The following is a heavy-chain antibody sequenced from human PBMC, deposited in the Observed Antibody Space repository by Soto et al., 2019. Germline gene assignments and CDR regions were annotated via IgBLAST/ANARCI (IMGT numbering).Heavy chain of an antibody. J-gene: IGHJ4*02. CDR1: GYTFTSYA. V-gene: IGHV1-3*01. D-gene: IGHD3-22*01. Sequence: ASVKVSCKASGYTFTSYAMHWVRQAPGQGLEWMGWINAGNGSTSYAQKFQGRVTMTRDTSTSTVYMELSSLRSEDTAVYYCARAGSYYDSSGRDYHFDYWGQGTLVTVS. CDR2: INAGNGST. CDR3: ARAGSYYDSSGRDYHFDY.